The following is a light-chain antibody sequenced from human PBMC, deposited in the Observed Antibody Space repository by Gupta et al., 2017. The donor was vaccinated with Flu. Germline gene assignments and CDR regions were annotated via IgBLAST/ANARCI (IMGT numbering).Light chain of an antibody. Sequence: VTPGQPASISCNASQGRGHSEGRTYFFWYLQKPGQPPQVLIYEGTNRGSGVSERFSGSGSGTDFTLKISRVEAEDVGVYCCTQCKQYRLTFGEGTKLEIK. J-gene: IGKJ2*01. CDR1: QGRGHSEGRTY. CDR3: TQCKQYRLT. V-gene: IGKV2D-29*01. CDR2: EGT.